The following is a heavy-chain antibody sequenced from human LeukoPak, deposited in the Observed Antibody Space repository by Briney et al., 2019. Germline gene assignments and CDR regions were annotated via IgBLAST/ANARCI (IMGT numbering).Heavy chain of an antibody. D-gene: IGHD3-16*01. J-gene: IGHJ4*01. Sequence: ASVKVSCKASGYTFTDYYMHLVRQAPGQGLEWMGWIIPNSGATHYAQSFQARVTMTRDTSIASSYMELTGLESDDTAVYYCARGQRILGGPENAGDFFDFWGQGSLVTVSS. V-gene: IGHV1-2*02. CDR1: GYTFTDYY. CDR3: ARGQRILGGPENAGDFFDF. CDR2: IIPNSGAT.